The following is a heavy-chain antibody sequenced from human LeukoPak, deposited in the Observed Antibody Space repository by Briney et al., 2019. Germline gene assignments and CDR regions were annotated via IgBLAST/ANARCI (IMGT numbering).Heavy chain of an antibody. V-gene: IGHV3-53*01. Sequence: PGGSLRLSCAASGFTFSSYSMNWVRQAPGKGLEWVSVIYSGGSTYYADSVKGRFTISRDNSKNMLYLQMNSLRAEDTAVYYCASAGYYYYYGMDVWGQGTTVTVSS. CDR2: IYSGGST. CDR3: ASAGYYYYYGMDV. CDR1: GFTFSSYS. J-gene: IGHJ6*02.